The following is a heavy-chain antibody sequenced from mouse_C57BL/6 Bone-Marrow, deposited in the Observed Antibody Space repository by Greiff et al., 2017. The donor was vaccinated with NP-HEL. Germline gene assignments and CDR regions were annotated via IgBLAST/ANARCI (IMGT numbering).Heavy chain of an antibody. V-gene: IGHV5-15*01. CDR1: GFTFSDYG. J-gene: IGHJ4*01. CDR2: ISNLAYSI. Sequence: EVKVVESGGGLVQPGGSLKLSCAASGFTFSDYGMAWVRQAPRKGPEWVAFISNLAYSIYYADTVTGRFTISRENAKNTLYLEMSSLRSEDTAMYYCARRGNYGSSYYAMDYWGQGTSVTVSS. CDR3: ARRGNYGSSYYAMDY. D-gene: IGHD1-1*01.